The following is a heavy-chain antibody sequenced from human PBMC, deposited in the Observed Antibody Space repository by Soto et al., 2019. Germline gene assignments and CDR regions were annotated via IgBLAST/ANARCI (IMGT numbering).Heavy chain of an antibody. D-gene: IGHD3-3*01. CDR1: GFTFSSYG. Sequence: GSLRLSCAASGFTFSSYGMHWVRQAPGKGLEWVAVIWYDGSNKYYADSVKGRFTISRDNSKNSLYLQMNSLRAEDTAVYYCARVAGSYYDFWSGYYSLYYYYGMDVWGQGTTVTVS. J-gene: IGHJ6*02. V-gene: IGHV3-33*01. CDR2: IWYDGSNK. CDR3: ARVAGSYYDFWSGYYSLYYYYGMDV.